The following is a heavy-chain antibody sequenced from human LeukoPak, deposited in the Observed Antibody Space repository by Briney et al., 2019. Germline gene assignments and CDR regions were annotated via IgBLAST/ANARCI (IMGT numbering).Heavy chain of an antibody. CDR1: GGSISSGDYY. D-gene: IGHD6-6*01. CDR3: VRVGGSYPYGMDV. CDR2: IYYSGST. Sequence: PSETLSLTCTVSGGSISSGDYYWSWIRQPPGKGLEWIGYIYYSGSTYYNPSLKGRVTISVDTSKNQFSLKLSSVTAADTAVYYCVRVGGSYPYGMDVWGQGTTVTVSS. J-gene: IGHJ6*02. V-gene: IGHV4-30-4*01.